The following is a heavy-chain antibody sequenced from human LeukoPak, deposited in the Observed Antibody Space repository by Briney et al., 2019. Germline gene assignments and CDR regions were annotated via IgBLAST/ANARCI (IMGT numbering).Heavy chain of an antibody. CDR2: TYFRSKWCN. V-gene: IGHV6-1*01. CDR3: AKGSLEGGFDY. Sequence: SQTLPLTCGLSGDSVSSNYAAWNWIRQSPSRGLEWLGMTYFRSKWCNDYAVSVRSRIIITPETSKNQISLQLNSVTPEDTAVYYCAKGSLEGGFDYWGQGSLVIVSS. D-gene: IGHD3-16*01. J-gene: IGHJ4*02. CDR1: GDSVSSNYAA.